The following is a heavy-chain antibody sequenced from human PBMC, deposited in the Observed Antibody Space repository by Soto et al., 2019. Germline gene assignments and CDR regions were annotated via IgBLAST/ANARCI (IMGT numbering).Heavy chain of an antibody. J-gene: IGHJ4*02. Sequence: PSETRSLTCSVSGDFISNTTYYWGWFRQAPGKGLEWVGSIYFSGSGTSHYNPSLKSRVTISVDTPKNQFSLKQTSVTAADTAVYYCARPRYGFRTSGYYPFDYWGQGTLVTVSS. CDR2: IYFSGSGTS. CDR1: GDFISNTTYY. D-gene: IGHD3-22*01. CDR3: ARPRYGFRTSGYYPFDY. V-gene: IGHV4-39*01.